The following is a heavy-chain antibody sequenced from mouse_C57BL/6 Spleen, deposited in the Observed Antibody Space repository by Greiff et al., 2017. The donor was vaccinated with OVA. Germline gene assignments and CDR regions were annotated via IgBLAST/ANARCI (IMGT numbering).Heavy chain of an antibody. J-gene: IGHJ3*01. Sequence: EVKLVESGEGLVKPGGSLTLSCAASGFTFSSYAMSWVRQTPEKRLEWVAYISSGGDYIYYADNVKGRFTLSRDNARNTLYLQMSSLKSEDTSKYYGTGDRAYPAWFAYWGQGTLVTVSA. CDR2: ISSGGDYI. CDR3: TGDRAYPAWFAY. CDR1: GFTFSSYA. V-gene: IGHV5-9-1*02.